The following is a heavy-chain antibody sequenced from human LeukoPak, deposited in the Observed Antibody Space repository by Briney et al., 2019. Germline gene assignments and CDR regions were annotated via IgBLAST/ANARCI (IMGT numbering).Heavy chain of an antibody. Sequence: ASVKVSCTASGFTFNAYNIHWVRQAPGQGLEWMGWINPKSGGANYAQKFQGRFTMTWDTSISTAYMELSRLRSDDTAVYYCAREYILTAYYGDYWGQGTLVTVSS. CDR1: GFTFNAYN. J-gene: IGHJ4*02. CDR3: AREYILTAYYGDY. D-gene: IGHD3-9*01. CDR2: INPKSGGA. V-gene: IGHV1-2*02.